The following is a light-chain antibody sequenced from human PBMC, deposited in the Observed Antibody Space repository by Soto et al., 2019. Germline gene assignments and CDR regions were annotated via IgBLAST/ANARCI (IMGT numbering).Light chain of an antibody. CDR2: EVS. CDR1: SSAVGGYNY. V-gene: IGLV2-14*01. J-gene: IGLJ2*01. CDR3: CSYTDTSARV. Sequence: QSALTQPASVSGSPGQSITISCTGSSSAVGGYNYVSWYQQHPGRAPKVIIYEVSNRPSGVSHRFSGSKSGNTASLTISGLQADDEADYYCCSYTDTSARVFGGGTKVTVL.